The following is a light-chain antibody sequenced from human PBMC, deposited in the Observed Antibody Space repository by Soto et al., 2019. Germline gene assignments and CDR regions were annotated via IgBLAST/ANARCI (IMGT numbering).Light chain of an antibody. CDR2: GSS. V-gene: IGKV3-20*01. CDR3: QQYGSSLPHN. J-gene: IGKJ2*01. CDR1: RSVSNNF. Sequence: DTVLTQSPGTLSLSPGERATLACRAIRSVSNNFLAWYQQKPGQAPRLLIYGSSSRATGNPDRFSGSGSGPYFTLTISRLEPEAFAVYFCQQYGSSLPHNLGQGTKVEI.